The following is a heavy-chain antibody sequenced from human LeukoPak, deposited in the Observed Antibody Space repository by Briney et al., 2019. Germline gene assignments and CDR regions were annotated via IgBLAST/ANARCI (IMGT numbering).Heavy chain of an antibody. CDR3: ARGLLDYYYYYYMDV. CDR1: GGSISSYY. Sequence: SETLSLTCTVSGGSISSYYWSWIRQPPGKGLEWIGYIYYSGSTNYNPSLKSRVTISVDTSKNQFSLKLSSVTAADTAVYYCARGLLDYYYYYYMDVWGKGTTVTISS. CDR2: IYYSGST. J-gene: IGHJ6*03. D-gene: IGHD3-10*01. V-gene: IGHV4-59*01.